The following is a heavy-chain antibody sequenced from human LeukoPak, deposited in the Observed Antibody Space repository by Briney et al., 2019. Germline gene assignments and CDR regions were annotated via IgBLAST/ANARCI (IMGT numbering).Heavy chain of an antibody. V-gene: IGHV3-7*01. CDR1: GLTFSSYW. Sequence: GGSLGLSCAISGLTFSSYWMTWVRQAPGKGLELVANIKQDGSEKYYVDSVRGRFTISRDNAKNSLYLQMSSLRVEDTAVYYCARVGCTTTSCLANWGQGTLVTVSS. CDR2: IKQDGSEK. J-gene: IGHJ4*02. D-gene: IGHD2-2*01. CDR3: ARVGCTTTSCLAN.